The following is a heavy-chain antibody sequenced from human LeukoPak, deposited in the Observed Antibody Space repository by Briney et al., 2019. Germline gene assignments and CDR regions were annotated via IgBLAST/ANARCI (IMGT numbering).Heavy chain of an antibody. V-gene: IGHV4-30-2*01. Sequence: PSETLSLTCAVSGGSISSGGYSWSWIRQPPGKGLEWIGYIYHSGSTYYNPSLKSRVTISVDRSKNQFSLKLSSVTAADTAVYYCARNSNPLYYGMVVWGQGTTVTVSS. J-gene: IGHJ6*02. CDR2: IYHSGST. CDR3: ARNSNPLYYGMVV. CDR1: GGSISSGGYS. D-gene: IGHD4-11*01.